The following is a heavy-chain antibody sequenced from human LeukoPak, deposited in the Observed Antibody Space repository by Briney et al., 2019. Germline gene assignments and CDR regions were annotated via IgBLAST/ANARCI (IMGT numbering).Heavy chain of an antibody. CDR1: GGTFSSYA. V-gene: IGHV1-2*02. CDR3: VRDGSFDT. CDR2: ISPNSGGT. Sequence: GASVKVSCKASGGTFSSYAISWVRQAPGQGPEWMGWISPNSGGTNYAQKFQDRVSITTDTYINTAYMELSRLRSDDTAVYYCVRDGSFDTWGQGTMVTVSS. J-gene: IGHJ3*02. D-gene: IGHD3-10*01.